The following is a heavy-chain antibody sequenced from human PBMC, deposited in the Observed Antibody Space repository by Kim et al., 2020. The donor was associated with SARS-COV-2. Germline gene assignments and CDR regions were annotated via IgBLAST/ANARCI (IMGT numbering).Heavy chain of an antibody. V-gene: IGHV3-23*01. D-gene: IGHD3-10*01. CDR2: ISNNGYNT. CDR3: TKDSGWQADC. Sequence: GGSLRLSCAASGFTVGNYGMSWVRQAPGKGLEWVSGISNNGYNTYYRDSVKGRFTISRDNSMNTLYLEMNSLRAEDTAVYYCTKDSGWQADCWGQGTLVTVSS. CDR1: GFTVGNYG. J-gene: IGHJ4*02.